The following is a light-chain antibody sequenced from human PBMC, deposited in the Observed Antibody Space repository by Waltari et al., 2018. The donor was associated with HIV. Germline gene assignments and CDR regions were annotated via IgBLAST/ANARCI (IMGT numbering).Light chain of an antibody. CDR2: EVS. Sequence: QSALTQPPSASGSPGQSVTISCTGTSSDIGGYNYVSWYQQHPGKAPKLMIYEVSKRPSGVPDRFSGSKSGNTASLTVSGLQAEDEADYYCAAWDDSLRGSYVFGPGTKVTVL. V-gene: IGLV2-8*01. CDR3: AAWDDSLRGSYV. J-gene: IGLJ1*01. CDR1: SSDIGGYNY.